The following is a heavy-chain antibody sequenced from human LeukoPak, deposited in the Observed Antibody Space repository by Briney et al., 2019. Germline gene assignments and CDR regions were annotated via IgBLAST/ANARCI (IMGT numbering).Heavy chain of an antibody. CDR3: ARGGSGSYYYYFDY. J-gene: IGHJ4*02. CDR2: SNAGNGNT. D-gene: IGHD3-10*01. Sequence: ASVKVSCKASGYTFTSYAMHWVRQAPGQRLEWMGWSNAGNGNTKYSQEFQGRVTITRDTSASTAYMELSSLRSEDMAVYCCARGGSGSYYYYFDYWGQGTLVTVSS. V-gene: IGHV1-3*02. CDR1: GYTFTSYA.